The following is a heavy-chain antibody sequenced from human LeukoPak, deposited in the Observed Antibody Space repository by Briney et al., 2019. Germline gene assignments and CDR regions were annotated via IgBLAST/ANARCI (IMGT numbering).Heavy chain of an antibody. CDR3: AREPGQLDY. CDR1: GDSISSGSYA. CDR2: IYTTGST. J-gene: IGHJ4*02. D-gene: IGHD1-1*01. Sequence: SETLSLTCTVSGDSISSGSYAWSWIRQPAGRGLEWIGRIYTTGSTNYNPSLKSRVTISVDTSKNQFSLKLSSVTAADTAVYYCAREPGQLDYWGQGTLVTVSS. V-gene: IGHV4-61*02.